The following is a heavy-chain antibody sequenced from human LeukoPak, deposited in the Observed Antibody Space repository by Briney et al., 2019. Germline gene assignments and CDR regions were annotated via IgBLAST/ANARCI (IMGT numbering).Heavy chain of an antibody. CDR3: TRGTGFGLVDY. J-gene: IGHJ4*02. V-gene: IGHV4-39*07. CDR2: TYYSGNT. CDR1: GGSISSYY. Sequence: MTSETLSLTCTVSGGSISSYYWGWIRQPPGKGLEWIGSTYYSGNTYYNASLKSRVTISLDASSNQFSLKLNSVTAADTAAYYCTRGTGFGLVDYWGQGTLVTVSS. D-gene: IGHD3-3*01.